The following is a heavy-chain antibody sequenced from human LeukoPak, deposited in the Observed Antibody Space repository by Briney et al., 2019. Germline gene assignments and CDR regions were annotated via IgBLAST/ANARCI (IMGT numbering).Heavy chain of an antibody. Sequence: SETLSLTCAVYGGSFSGYYWSLIRQPAGKGLQWIGRIHSSGNTDFHPSLRSRVTMSVDTSNNQFSLNLTSVTAADTAVYYCARGPVYGPGTITGMDVWGTETTVTVSS. D-gene: IGHD1-20*01. CDR3: ARGPVYGPGTITGMDV. CDR2: IHSSGNT. J-gene: IGHJ6*04. V-gene: IGHV4-59*10. CDR1: GGSFSGYY.